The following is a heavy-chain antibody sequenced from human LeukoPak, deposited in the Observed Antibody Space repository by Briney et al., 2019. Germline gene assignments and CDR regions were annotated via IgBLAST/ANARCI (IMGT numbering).Heavy chain of an antibody. CDR3: ARDSAGQLERRACYFDY. V-gene: IGHV1-69*13. CDR2: IIPIFGTA. Sequence: GASVKVSCKASGGTFSSYAISWVRQAPGQGLEWMGGIIPIFGTANYAQKFQGRVTITADESTSTAYMELSSLRSEDTAVYYCARDSAGQLERRACYFDYWGQGTLVTVSS. CDR1: GGTFSSYA. D-gene: IGHD1-1*01. J-gene: IGHJ4*02.